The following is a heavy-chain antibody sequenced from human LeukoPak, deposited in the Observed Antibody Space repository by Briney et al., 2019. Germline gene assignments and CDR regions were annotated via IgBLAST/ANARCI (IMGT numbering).Heavy chain of an antibody. CDR3: ARGSHDFWSGYGYYFDY. CDR1: GFTFSSYS. Sequence: GGSLRLSCAASGFTFSSYSMNWVRQAPGKGLEWVSSISSSSSYMYYADSVKGRFTISRDNAKNSLYLQMNSLRAEDTAVYYCARGSHDFWSGYGYYFDYWGQGTLVTVSS. D-gene: IGHD3-3*01. V-gene: IGHV3-21*01. J-gene: IGHJ4*02. CDR2: ISSSSSYM.